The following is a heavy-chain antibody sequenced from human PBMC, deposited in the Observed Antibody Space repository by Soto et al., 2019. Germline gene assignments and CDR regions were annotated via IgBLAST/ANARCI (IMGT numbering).Heavy chain of an antibody. CDR2: ISSDSST. Sequence: PGGSLRLSCTASGFSVSGKFMTWVRQAPGKGLEWVSVISSDSSTYYADSVKGRFIISRDSSQNIVFLQMNGLGVEDTAIYYCARLGHDYSNSGMDVWGQGTTVTVSS. V-gene: IGHV3-53*01. CDR3: ARLGHDYSNSGMDV. J-gene: IGHJ6*02. D-gene: IGHD4-4*01. CDR1: GFSVSGKF.